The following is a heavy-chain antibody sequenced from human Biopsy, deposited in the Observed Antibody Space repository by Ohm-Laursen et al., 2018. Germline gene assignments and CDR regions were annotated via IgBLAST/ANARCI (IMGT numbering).Heavy chain of an antibody. CDR1: GFSFSDYY. V-gene: IGHV3-11*01. D-gene: IGHD1-14*01. CDR2: ISSRGSII. Sequence: LRLSCAASGFSFSDYYMSWIRQAPGKGLGWVSYISSRGSIINYADSVKGRFTISRDNAMNSLYLEMNSLRAEDTAVYYCAKPADSYGSEFYFDYWGQGTLVTVSS. J-gene: IGHJ4*02. CDR3: AKPADSYGSEFYFDY.